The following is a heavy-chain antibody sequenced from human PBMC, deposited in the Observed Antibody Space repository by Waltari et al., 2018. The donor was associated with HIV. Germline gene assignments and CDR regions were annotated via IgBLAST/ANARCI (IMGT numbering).Heavy chain of an antibody. CDR3: AKDGPSPGMIFDYYGMDV. J-gene: IGHJ6*02. Sequence: QVQLVESGGGVVQPGRSLRLSCAASGLKFSNHACHWVRQAPGKGLEWVTLISYDGTAKYYADSVKVRFTVSRDESKNTLYLQMNSLRSEDTAVYYCAKDGPSPGMIFDYYGMDVWGQGTTVTVSS. V-gene: IGHV3-30*18. D-gene: IGHD3-22*01. CDR2: ISYDGTAK. CDR1: GLKFSNHA.